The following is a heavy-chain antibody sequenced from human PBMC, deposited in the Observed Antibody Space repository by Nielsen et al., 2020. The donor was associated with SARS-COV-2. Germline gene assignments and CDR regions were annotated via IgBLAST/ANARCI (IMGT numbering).Heavy chain of an antibody. D-gene: IGHD5-24*01. J-gene: IGHJ4*02. Sequence: SETLSLTCTVSGGSISSGGYYWSWIRQPPGKGLEWIGYIYYSGSTNYNPSLKSRVTISVDTSKNQFSLKLSSVTAADTAVYCCARAAGWGWLQAIPPEFDYWGQGTLVTVSS. CDR3: ARAAGWGWLQAIPPEFDY. CDR1: GGSISSGGYY. CDR2: IYYSGST. V-gene: IGHV4-61*08.